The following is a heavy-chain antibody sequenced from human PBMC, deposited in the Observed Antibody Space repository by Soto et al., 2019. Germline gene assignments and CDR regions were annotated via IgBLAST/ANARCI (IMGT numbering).Heavy chain of an antibody. CDR1: GFTFSSYA. Sequence: GGSLRLSCAASGFTFSSYAMSWVRQAPGKGLEWVSAISGSGGSTYYADSVKGRFTISRDNSKNTLYLQMNSLRAEDTAVYYCAKLSWPKAYYYYYGMDVWGQGTTVTVSS. CDR2: ISGSGGST. D-gene: IGHD6-13*01. V-gene: IGHV3-23*01. J-gene: IGHJ6*02. CDR3: AKLSWPKAYYYYYGMDV.